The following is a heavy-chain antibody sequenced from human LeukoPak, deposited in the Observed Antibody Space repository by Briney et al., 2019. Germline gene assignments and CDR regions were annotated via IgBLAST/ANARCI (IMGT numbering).Heavy chain of an antibody. CDR2: MYHSGST. Sequence: SETLSLTCTVSGYSISSGYYWGWIRQPPGKGLEWIGTMYHSGSTNYNPSLKSRVTISVDTSKNQFSLKLSSVTAADTAVYFCARGFRGDNFDYWGQGTLVTVSS. CDR1: GYSISSGYY. J-gene: IGHJ4*02. V-gene: IGHV4-38-2*02. D-gene: IGHD7-27*01. CDR3: ARGFRGDNFDY.